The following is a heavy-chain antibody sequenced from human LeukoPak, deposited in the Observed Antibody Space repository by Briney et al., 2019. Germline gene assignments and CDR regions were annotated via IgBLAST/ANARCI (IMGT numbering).Heavy chain of an antibody. Sequence: SETLSLTCAVSGYSISSGYYWSWVRQPPGKGLEWIASLSQSGTTYYNPSLKSRVTISLDTSRNQFSLKLTSVTAAGTAVYYCAREGRDMSPVTSFDYWGQGTLVIVSS. CDR1: GYSISSGYY. CDR3: AREGRDMSPVTSFDY. CDR2: LSQSGTT. J-gene: IGHJ4*02. V-gene: IGHV4-38-2*02. D-gene: IGHD4-17*01.